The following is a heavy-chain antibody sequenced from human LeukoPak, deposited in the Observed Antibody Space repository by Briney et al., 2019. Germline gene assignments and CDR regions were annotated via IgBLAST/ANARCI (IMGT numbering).Heavy chain of an antibody. D-gene: IGHD1-26*01. CDR1: GFTFSSYA. V-gene: IGHV3-23*01. CDR2: ISDSGGTV. J-gene: IGHJ4*02. CDR3: AKKLSGSYKGFDY. Sequence: GGSLRLSCAASGFTFSSYAMSWVRQAPGKGLEWVSGISDSGGTVYYADSVKGRFTISRDNSKNSLYLQMNSLRAEDTAVYYCAKKLSGSYKGFDYWGQGALVTVSS.